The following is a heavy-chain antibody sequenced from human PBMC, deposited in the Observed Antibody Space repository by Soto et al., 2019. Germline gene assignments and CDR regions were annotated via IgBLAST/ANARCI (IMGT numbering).Heavy chain of an antibody. D-gene: IGHD3-3*01. CDR2: IYWDDDK. Sequence: QITLNESGPTQVKPRQTLTLTCTFSGFSLTTSGVGVGLIRQSPGKAPEWLALIYWDDDKRYSPSLKSRLTITTDTSKNQVVLTMADLDPADTATYYCAHRVLRTVFGLVTTTAIYFDFWGQGTPVAVSS. V-gene: IGHV2-5*02. CDR3: AHRVLRTVFGLVTTTAIYFDF. J-gene: IGHJ4*02. CDR1: GFSLTTSGVG.